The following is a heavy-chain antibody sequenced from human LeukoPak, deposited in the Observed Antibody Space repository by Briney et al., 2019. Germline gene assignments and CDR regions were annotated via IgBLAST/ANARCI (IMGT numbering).Heavy chain of an antibody. J-gene: IGHJ3*02. CDR1: GGSISSGGYY. Sequence: SQTLSLTCTVSGGSISSGGYYWSWIRQHPGKGLEWIGYIYYSGSTYYNPSLKSRVTISVDTSKNQFSLKLSSVTAADTAVYYCAKSSYDSSGYYRNDAFDIWGQGTMVTVSS. V-gene: IGHV4-31*03. CDR3: AKSSYDSSGYYRNDAFDI. D-gene: IGHD3-22*01. CDR2: IYYSGST.